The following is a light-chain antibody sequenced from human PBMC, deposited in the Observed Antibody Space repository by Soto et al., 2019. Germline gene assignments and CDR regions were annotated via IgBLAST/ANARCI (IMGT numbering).Light chain of an antibody. CDR3: QQSYITPPIT. Sequence: QMTQSPSSLSASVGANRTLTSLASQTIRKYLNWYQQKPXKAPKLXXYTASRLHSGVPSRFSGSGSETDLTLTINNLQPEDFATYYCQQSYITPPITFGQGTRLEIK. CDR1: QTIRKY. V-gene: IGKV1-39*01. J-gene: IGKJ5*01. CDR2: TAS.